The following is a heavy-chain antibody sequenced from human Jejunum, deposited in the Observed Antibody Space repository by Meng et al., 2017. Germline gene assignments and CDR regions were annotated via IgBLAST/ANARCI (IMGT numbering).Heavy chain of an antibody. CDR2: ILPIYGTT. J-gene: IGHJ6*02. V-gene: IGHV1-69*06. CDR1: GGTSSTYA. CDR3: ARDRWMTTIGYGYYYYGMDA. D-gene: IGHD5-24*01. Sequence: SVKVSCKASGGTSSTYAISWVRQAPGQALEWMGGILPIYGTTNYAQKFQGRVTITADKSTTTAYMELSSLRFEDTAVYYCARDRWMTTIGYGYYYYGMDAWGQGTTVTVSS.